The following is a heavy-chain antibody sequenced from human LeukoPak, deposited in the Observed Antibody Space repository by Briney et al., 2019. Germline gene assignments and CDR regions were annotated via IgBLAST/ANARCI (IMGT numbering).Heavy chain of an antibody. Sequence: SVKVSCKASGFTFTSSAVQWVRQARGQRLEWIGWIVVGSGNTNYAQKFQERVTITRDMSTSTAYMELSSLRSEGTAVYYCAAGPLIVVVDYWGQGTLVTVSS. CDR3: AAGPLIVVVDY. J-gene: IGHJ4*02. CDR1: GFTFTSSA. CDR2: IVVGSGNT. V-gene: IGHV1-58*01. D-gene: IGHD2-2*01.